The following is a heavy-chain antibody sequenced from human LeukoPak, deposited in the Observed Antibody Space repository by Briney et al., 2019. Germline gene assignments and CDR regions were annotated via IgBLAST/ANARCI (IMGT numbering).Heavy chain of an antibody. CDR2: IYTSGST. CDR3: ARDVGQVRGVIPYCNWFDP. V-gene: IGHV4-4*07. Sequence: SETLSLTCTVSGGSISSCYWSWIRQPAGKGLEWIGRIYTSGSTNYNPSLKSRVTMSVATSKNQFSLKLSSVTAADTAVYYCARDVGQVRGVIPYCNWFDPWGQGTLVTVSS. J-gene: IGHJ5*02. D-gene: IGHD3-10*01. CDR1: GGSISSCY.